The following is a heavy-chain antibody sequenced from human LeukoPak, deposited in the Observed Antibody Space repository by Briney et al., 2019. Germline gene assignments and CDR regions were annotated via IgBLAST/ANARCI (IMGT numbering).Heavy chain of an antibody. CDR2: IYYSGST. CDR3: ARLGVAEDYYFDY. V-gene: IGHV4-39*01. J-gene: IGHJ4*02. D-gene: IGHD3-3*01. CDR1: GGSISSSSYY. Sequence: PSETLSLTCTVSGGSISSSSYYWGWIRQPPGKGLEWIGSIYYSGSTYYNPSLKSRVTISVDTSKNQFSLKLSSVTAADTAVYYCARLGVAEDYYFDYWGQGTLVTVSS.